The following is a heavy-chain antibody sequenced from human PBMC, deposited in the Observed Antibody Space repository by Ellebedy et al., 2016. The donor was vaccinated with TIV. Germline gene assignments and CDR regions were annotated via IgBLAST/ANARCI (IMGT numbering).Heavy chain of an antibody. V-gene: IGHV3-30-3*01. J-gene: IGHJ4*02. CDR3: AKGLLWFGEPSALFDY. CDR1: GFTFSSYA. D-gene: IGHD3-10*01. CDR2: ISYDGSNK. Sequence: GGSLRLSXAASGFTFSSYAMHWVRQAPGKGLEWVAVISYDGSNKYYADSVKGRFTISRDNSKNTLYLQMNSLRAEDTAVYYCAKGLLWFGEPSALFDYWGQGTLVTVSS.